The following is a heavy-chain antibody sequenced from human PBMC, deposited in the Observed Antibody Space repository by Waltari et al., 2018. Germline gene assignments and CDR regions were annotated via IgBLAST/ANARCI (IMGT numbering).Heavy chain of an antibody. Sequence: EVQVVESGGGFIQTGESLRLSCVASGVTIGGTAMEWVRQSPGKGLQWIGRVRSKHNNFATVYAESMRGRSVVSRNASMNTAYLQIDNVTPDDTAVYYCTTGIVELESERAAFWGRGVLVTVTS. V-gene: IGHV3-73*01. D-gene: IGHD1-1*01. CDR3: TTGIVELESERAAF. CDR1: GVTIGGTA. CDR2: VRSKHNNFAT. J-gene: IGHJ4*02.